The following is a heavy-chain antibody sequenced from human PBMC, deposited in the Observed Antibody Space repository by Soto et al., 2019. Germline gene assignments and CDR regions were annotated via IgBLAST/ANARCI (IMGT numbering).Heavy chain of an antibody. Sequence: EVQLLESGGGLVQPGGSLRLSCAASGFTFSSYAMSWVRQAPGKGLEWVSGIRDSGGSTYYADSVKGRFTISRDNSKNTLFLQMNSLRAEDTAVYYCAKEHIGSTWPLHFDYWGQGTLVTVSS. V-gene: IGHV3-23*01. J-gene: IGHJ4*02. CDR3: AKEHIGSTWPLHFDY. CDR1: GFTFSSYA. D-gene: IGHD6-13*01. CDR2: IRDSGGST.